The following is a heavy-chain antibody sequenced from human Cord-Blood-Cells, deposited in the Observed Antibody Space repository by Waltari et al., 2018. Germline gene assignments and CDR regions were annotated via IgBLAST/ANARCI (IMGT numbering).Heavy chain of an antibody. D-gene: IGHD6-13*01. V-gene: IGHV4-34*01. CDR1: GGSFSGYY. J-gene: IGHJ4*02. CDR3: ARPGGAAAGTLNYFDY. Sequence: QVQLQQWGAGLLKPSETLSLTCAVYGGSFSGYYWSWIRQPPGKGLEWIGEINHSGSTNYTPSLKSRVTISVDTAKNQFSLKLSSVTAADTAVYYCARPGGAAAGTLNYFDYWGQGTLVTVSS. CDR2: INHSGST.